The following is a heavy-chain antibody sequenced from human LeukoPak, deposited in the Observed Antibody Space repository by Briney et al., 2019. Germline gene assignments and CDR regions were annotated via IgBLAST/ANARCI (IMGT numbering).Heavy chain of an antibody. CDR3: AKTSSWSLGDV. J-gene: IGHJ6*04. CDR1: GFTFSSYG. V-gene: IGHV3-30*18. CDR2: ISYDGSNK. Sequence: PGRSLRLSCAASGFTFSSYGMHWVRQAPGKGLAWVAVISYDGSNKYYADSVKGRFTISRDNSKNTLYLQMNSLRAEDTAVYYCAKTSSWSLGDVWGNGTTVTVSS. D-gene: IGHD6-13*01.